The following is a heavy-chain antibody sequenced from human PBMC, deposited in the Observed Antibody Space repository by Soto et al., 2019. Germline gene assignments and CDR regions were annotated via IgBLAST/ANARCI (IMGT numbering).Heavy chain of an antibody. CDR1: GGSISSSSYY. CDR2: IYYSGST. D-gene: IGHD3-10*01. Sequence: SETLSLTCTVSGGSISSSSYYWGWIRQPPGKGLEWIGSIYYSGSTYYNPSLKSRVTISVDTSKNQFSLKLSSVTAADTAVYYCARQGLLWMSFDYWGQGTQVTVSS. J-gene: IGHJ4*02. CDR3: ARQGLLWMSFDY. V-gene: IGHV4-39*01.